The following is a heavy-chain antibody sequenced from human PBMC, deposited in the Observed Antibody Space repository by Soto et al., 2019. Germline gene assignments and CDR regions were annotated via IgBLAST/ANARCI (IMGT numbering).Heavy chain of an antibody. Sequence: PSETLSLTCAVSGGSISSSNWWSWVRQPPGKGLEWIGEIYHSGSTNCNPSLKSRVTISVDESKNQFSLKLSSVTAADTAVYYCARVRCQGKAQRGCNWFDPWGQGTLVTVSS. D-gene: IGHD3-10*01. J-gene: IGHJ5*02. CDR2: IYHSGST. V-gene: IGHV4-4*02. CDR1: GGSISSSNW. CDR3: ARVRCQGKAQRGCNWFDP.